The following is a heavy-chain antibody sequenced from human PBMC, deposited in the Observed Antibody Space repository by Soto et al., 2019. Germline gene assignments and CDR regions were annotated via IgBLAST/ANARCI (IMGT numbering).Heavy chain of an antibody. CDR3: ARHPGRLAQQLVFPYYYYYMDV. CDR1: GGSISSYY. CDR2: IYYSGST. V-gene: IGHV4-59*08. J-gene: IGHJ6*03. D-gene: IGHD6-13*01. Sequence: PSETLSLTCPFSGGSISSYYWIWIRQPPGKGLEWIGYIYYSGSTNYNPSLKSRVTISVDTSKNQFSLKLSSVTAADTAVYYCARHPGRLAQQLVFPYYYYYMDVWGKGTTVTVSS.